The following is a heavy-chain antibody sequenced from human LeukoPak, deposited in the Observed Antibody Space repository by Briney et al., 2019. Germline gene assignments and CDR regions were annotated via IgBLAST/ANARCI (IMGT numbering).Heavy chain of an antibody. J-gene: IGHJ4*02. D-gene: IGHD2-2*01. V-gene: IGHV1-46*01. CDR3: ATPASPKGYYFPG. CDR1: GYTFTNYY. Sequence: ASVKVSCKASGYTFTNYYMHWVQQAPGQGLEWMGLINPSDGSTSYAQKFQGRVTMTRDTSTSTVYMELSSLRSEDTAVYDCATPASPKGYYFPGSSQAPLATVSA. CDR2: INPSDGST.